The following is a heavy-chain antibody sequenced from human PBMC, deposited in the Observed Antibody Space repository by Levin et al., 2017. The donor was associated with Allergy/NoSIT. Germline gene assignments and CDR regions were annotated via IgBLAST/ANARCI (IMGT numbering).Heavy chain of an antibody. CDR3: ARGDPLGGFDP. Sequence: LSQTLSLTCTVSGGSISSYYWSWIRQPPGKGLEWIGYIYYSGSTNYNPSLKSRVTISVDTSKNQFSLKLSSVTAADTAVYYCARGDPLGGFDPWGQGTLVTVSS. CDR1: GGSISSYY. CDR2: IYYSGST. V-gene: IGHV4-59*08. J-gene: IGHJ5*02.